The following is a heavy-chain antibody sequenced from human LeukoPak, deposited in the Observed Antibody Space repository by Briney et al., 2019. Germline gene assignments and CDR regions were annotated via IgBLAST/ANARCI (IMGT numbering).Heavy chain of an antibody. CDR2: INPNSGGT. D-gene: IGHD6-13*01. Sequence: ASVKVSCKASGYTFTGYYMHWVRQAPGQGLGWMGRINPNSGGTNYAQKFQGRVTMTRDTSISTAYMELSRLRSDDTAVYYCARERGRPTYSSSWSYWGQGTLVTVSS. CDR3: ARERGRPTYSSSWSY. V-gene: IGHV1-2*06. CDR1: GYTFTGYY. J-gene: IGHJ4*02.